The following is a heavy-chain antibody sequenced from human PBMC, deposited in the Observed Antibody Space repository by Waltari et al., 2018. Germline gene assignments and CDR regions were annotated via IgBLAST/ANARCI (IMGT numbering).Heavy chain of an antibody. D-gene: IGHD3-22*01. CDR3: ARAGYYRFDY. CDR2: INSDGSTT. Sequence: EVQLVESGGGLVQPGGSLRLSWEGSGFNFSHSWVHRVRQAPGKGLEWLSRINSDGSTTNYADSVKGRFTISRDNAKNTLYLEMNSLRAEDTAVYYCARAGYYRFDYWGQGTLVTVSS. J-gene: IGHJ4*02. V-gene: IGHV3-74*01. CDR1: GFNFSHSW.